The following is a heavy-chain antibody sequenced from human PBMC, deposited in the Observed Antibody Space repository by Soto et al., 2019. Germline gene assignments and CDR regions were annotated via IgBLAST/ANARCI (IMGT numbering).Heavy chain of an antibody. D-gene: IGHD3-10*01. CDR1: GFTFSSYS. V-gene: IGHV3-48*01. CDR3: AREVRGSGSYWVY. Sequence: EVQLVESGGGLVQPGGSLRLSCAASGFTFSSYSMNWVRQAPGKGLEWVSYISSSSSTIYYADSVKGRFTISRDNAKNSLYLQMNSLRAEDTAVYYCAREVRGSGSYWVYWGQGTLVTVSS. J-gene: IGHJ4*02. CDR2: ISSSSSTI.